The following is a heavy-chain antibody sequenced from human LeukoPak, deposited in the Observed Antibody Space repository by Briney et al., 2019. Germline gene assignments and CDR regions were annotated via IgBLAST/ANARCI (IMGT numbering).Heavy chain of an antibody. CDR2: IYYSGST. CDR3: AGVYYYMDV. J-gene: IGHJ6*03. Sequence: SETLSLTCTVSGGSISSYYWRWIRQPPGKGLEWIGYIYYSGSTNYNPSLKSRVTISVDTSKNQFSLKLSSVTAADTAVYYCAGVYYYMDVWGKGTTVTVSS. CDR1: GGSISSYY. V-gene: IGHV4-59*01.